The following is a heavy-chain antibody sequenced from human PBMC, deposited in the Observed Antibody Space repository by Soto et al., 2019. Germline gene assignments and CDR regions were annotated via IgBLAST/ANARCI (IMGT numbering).Heavy chain of an antibody. CDR3: VRYSRSVGGSYRPDY. D-gene: IGHD3-16*02. V-gene: IGHV3-74*01. J-gene: IGHJ4*02. CDR2: INSDGSIT. CDR1: GFTFSSYW. Sequence: EVQLVESGGGLVQPGGSLRLSCAASGFTFSSYWMHWVRQFPEKGLVWVSRINSDGSITNYADAVKGRFTISRDNVKNTLYLQMNSLRAEDTAVYYCVRYSRSVGGSYRPDYWGQGTLVTVSS.